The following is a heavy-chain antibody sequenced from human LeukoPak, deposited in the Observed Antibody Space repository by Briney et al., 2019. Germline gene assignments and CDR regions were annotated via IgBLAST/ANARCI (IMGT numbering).Heavy chain of an antibody. CDR1: GFTFSDYY. CDR3: ARDHYSNYGHNWFDP. CDR2: ISSSGSTI. Sequence: PGGSLGLSCAASGFTFSDYYMSWIRQAPGKGLEWVSYISSSGSTIYYADSVKGRFTISRDNAKNSLYLQMNSLRAEDTAVYYCARDHYSNYGHNWFDPWGQGTLVTVSS. D-gene: IGHD4-11*01. J-gene: IGHJ5*02. V-gene: IGHV3-11*01.